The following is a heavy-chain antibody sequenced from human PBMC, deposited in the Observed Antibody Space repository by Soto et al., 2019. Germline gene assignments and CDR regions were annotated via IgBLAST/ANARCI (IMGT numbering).Heavy chain of an antibody. CDR2: ISGSGGST. D-gene: IGHD1-26*01. Sequence: EVQLLESGGGLVQPGGSLRLSCAASGFTFSSYAMSWFRQAPGKGLEWVSAISGSGGSTYYADSVKGRFTISRDNAKNTLDLQMTSLRAEDKAVYYCANGRGVDYWGQGTLVTVSS. CDR1: GFTFSSYA. V-gene: IGHV3-23*01. J-gene: IGHJ4*02. CDR3: ANGRGVDY.